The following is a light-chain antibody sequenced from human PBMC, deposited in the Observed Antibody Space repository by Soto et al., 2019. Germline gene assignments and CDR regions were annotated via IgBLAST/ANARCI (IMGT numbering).Light chain of an antibody. CDR1: KIGSKI. CDR3: QVWASTAAFFV. CDR2: DAT. Sequence: SYDLTQPHSVSVAPGQTAKITCGGDKIGSKIVHWYKQRPGQAPVAVVFDATDRPSGIPDRISASRSGDTATLTISRVDDGDEADYYCQVWASTAAFFVLGSGTEVTVL. J-gene: IGLJ1*01. V-gene: IGLV3-21*02.